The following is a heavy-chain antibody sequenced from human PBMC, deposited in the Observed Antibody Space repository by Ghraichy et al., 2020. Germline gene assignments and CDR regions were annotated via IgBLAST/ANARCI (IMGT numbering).Heavy chain of an antibody. J-gene: IGHJ2*01. CDR1: GFTFSSYG. Sequence: GGSLRLSCAASGFTFSSYGMHWVRQAPGKGLEWIAVISYDGSNKHYADSVKGRFTFSRDNSKDTLYLQMNSLRLEDTAVYYCAKEIGRVGYDNFGWGLDLWGRGTLVTVSP. CDR2: ISYDGSNK. D-gene: IGHD2-8*02. V-gene: IGHV3-30*18. CDR3: AKEIGRVGYDNFGWGLDL.